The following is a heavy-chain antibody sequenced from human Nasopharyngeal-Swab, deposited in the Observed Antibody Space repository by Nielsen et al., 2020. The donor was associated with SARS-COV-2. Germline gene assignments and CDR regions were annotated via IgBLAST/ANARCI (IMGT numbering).Heavy chain of an antibody. Sequence: GESLKISCAASGFTFSSYSMNWVRQAPGKGLEWVSSISSSSSYIYYADSVKGRFTISRDNAKNSLYLQMNSLRAEDTAVYYCAKDPYSYGQPTTIDYWGQGTLVTVSS. CDR2: ISSSSSYI. J-gene: IGHJ4*02. V-gene: IGHV3-21*01. CDR3: AKDPYSYGQPTTIDY. D-gene: IGHD5-18*01. CDR1: GFTFSSYS.